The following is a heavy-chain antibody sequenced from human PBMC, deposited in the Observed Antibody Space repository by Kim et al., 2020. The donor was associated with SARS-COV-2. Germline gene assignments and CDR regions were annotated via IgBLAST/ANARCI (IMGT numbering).Heavy chain of an antibody. V-gene: IGHV4-34*01. D-gene: IGHD2-21*02. CDR3: ARGLGGVVVTAMAGWFDP. CDR2: INHSGST. J-gene: IGHJ5*02. Sequence: SETLSLTCAVYGGSFSGYYWSWIRQPPGKGLEWIGEINHSGSTNYNPSLKSRVTISVDTSKNQFSLKLSSVTAADTAVYYCARGLGGVVVTAMAGWFDPWGQGTLVTVSS. CDR1: GGSFSGYY.